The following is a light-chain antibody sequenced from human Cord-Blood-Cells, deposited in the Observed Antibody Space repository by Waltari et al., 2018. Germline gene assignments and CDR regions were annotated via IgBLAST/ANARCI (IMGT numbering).Light chain of an antibody. J-gene: IGLJ1*01. CDR3: CSYAGSYTYV. Sequence: QSALTQPRSVSGSPGQSVTISCTGTSSDVGGSNYVSWYQQHPGKAPKLMIYDVSKRPSGVPDRFSGSKSGNTASLTISWLQAEDEADYYCCSYAGSYTYVFGTGTKVTVL. CDR1: SSDVGGSNY. V-gene: IGLV2-11*01. CDR2: DVS.